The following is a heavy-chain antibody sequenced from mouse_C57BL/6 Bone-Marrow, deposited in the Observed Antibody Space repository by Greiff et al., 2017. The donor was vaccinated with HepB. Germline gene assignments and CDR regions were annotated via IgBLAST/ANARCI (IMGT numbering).Heavy chain of an antibody. J-gene: IGHJ2*01. Sequence: EVQLQQSGPELVKPGASVKISCKASGYTFTDYYMNWVKQSHGKSLEWIGDINPNNGGTSYNQKFKGKATLTVDKSSSTAYMELRSLTSEDSAVYYCAREMYDYEDDYFDYWGQGTTLTVSS. D-gene: IGHD2-4*01. V-gene: IGHV1-26*01. CDR1: GYTFTDYY. CDR2: INPNNGGT. CDR3: AREMYDYEDDYFDY.